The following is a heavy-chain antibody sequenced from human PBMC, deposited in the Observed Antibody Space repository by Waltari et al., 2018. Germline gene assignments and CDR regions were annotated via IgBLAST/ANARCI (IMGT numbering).Heavy chain of an antibody. J-gene: IGHJ4*02. D-gene: IGHD3-3*01. CDR1: GGTFSSYT. V-gene: IGHV1-69*02. CDR3: ARQGGDFWSGYYLDY. CDR2: IIPSLGIA. Sequence: QVQLVQSGAEVKKPGSSVKVSCKASGGTFSSYTISWVRQAPGQGLEWMGRIIPSLGIANYAQKFQGRVTITADKSTSTAYMELSSLRSEDTAVYYCARQGGDFWSGYYLDYWGQGTLVTVSS.